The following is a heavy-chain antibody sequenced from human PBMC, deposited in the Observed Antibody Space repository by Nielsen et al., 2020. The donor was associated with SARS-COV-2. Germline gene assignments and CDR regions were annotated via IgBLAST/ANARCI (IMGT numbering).Heavy chain of an antibody. CDR3: ARGQSSGWYSVSWFDP. CDR1: GFTFDDYA. V-gene: IGHV3-9*01. D-gene: IGHD6-19*01. CDR2: ISWNSGSI. Sequence: SLKISCAASGFTFDDYAMHWVRQAPGKGLEWVSGISWNSGSIGYADSVKGRFTISRDNAKNSLYLQMNSLRAEDTALYHCARGQSSGWYSVSWFDPWGQGTLVTVSS. J-gene: IGHJ5*02.